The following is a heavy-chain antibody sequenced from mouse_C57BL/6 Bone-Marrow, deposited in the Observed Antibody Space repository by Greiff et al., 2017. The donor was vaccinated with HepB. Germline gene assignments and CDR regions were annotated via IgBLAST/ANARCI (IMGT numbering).Heavy chain of an antibody. V-gene: IGHV7-3*01. J-gene: IGHJ4*01. Sequence: EVQWVESGGGLVQPGGSLSLSCAASGFTFTDYYMSWVRQPPGKALEWLGFIRNKANGYTTEYSASVKGRFTISRDNSQSILYLQMNALRAEDSATYYCARSYPLLLRPSPYAMDYWGQGTSVTVSS. CDR2: IRNKANGYTT. CDR1: GFTFTDYY. CDR3: ARSYPLLLRPSPYAMDY. D-gene: IGHD1-2*01.